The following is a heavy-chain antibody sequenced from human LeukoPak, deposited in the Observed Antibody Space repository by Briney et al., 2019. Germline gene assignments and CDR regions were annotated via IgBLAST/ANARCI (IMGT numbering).Heavy chain of an antibody. D-gene: IGHD3-3*01. Sequence: ASVKVSCKASGYTFTGYYMHWVRQAPGQGLEWMGRLNSNSGGTNYAQKFQGRVTMTRDTSISTAYMAMSRLRSDDTAVYYCARGPRGIFGVVIRYYFDYWGQGTLVTVSS. CDR3: ARGPRGIFGVVIRYYFDY. V-gene: IGHV1-2*06. CDR1: GYTFTGYY. CDR2: LNSNSGGT. J-gene: IGHJ4*02.